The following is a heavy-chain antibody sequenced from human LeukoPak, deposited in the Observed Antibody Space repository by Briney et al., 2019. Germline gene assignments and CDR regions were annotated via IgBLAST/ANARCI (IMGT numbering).Heavy chain of an antibody. D-gene: IGHD2-2*01. Sequence: ASVKVSCKASGGTFSSYAISWVRQAPGQGLEWMGRIIPIFGIANYAQKFQGRVTITADKSTSTAYMELSSLRSEDTAVYYCARSGCSSTSCYPYNNWFGPWGQGTLVTVSS. J-gene: IGHJ5*02. V-gene: IGHV1-69*04. CDR3: ARSGCSSTSCYPYNNWFGP. CDR2: IIPIFGIA. CDR1: GGTFSSYA.